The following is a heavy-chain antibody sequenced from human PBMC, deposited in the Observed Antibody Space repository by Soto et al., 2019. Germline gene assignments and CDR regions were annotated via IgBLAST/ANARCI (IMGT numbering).Heavy chain of an antibody. CDR2: IYRSGSA. CDR3: ARDSQIWFDP. J-gene: IGHJ5*02. Sequence: SETLSLTXTVSGGSISGHYWSWIRQPAGKGLEWIGRIYRSGSANFNPSLKSRVTMSVDTSKNQFSLKLRSVTAADTAVYYCARDSQIWFDPWGQGALVTVSS. V-gene: IGHV4-4*07. CDR1: GGSISGHY.